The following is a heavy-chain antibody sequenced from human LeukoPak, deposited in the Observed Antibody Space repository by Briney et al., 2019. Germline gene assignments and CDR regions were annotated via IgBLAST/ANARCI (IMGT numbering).Heavy chain of an antibody. J-gene: IGHJ3*02. CDR1: GFTFSSYS. CDR3: ARDGGTWIQRAFDT. CDR2: ISSSSSYI. D-gene: IGHD5-18*01. V-gene: IGHV3-21*01. Sequence: GGSLRLSCAASGFTFSSYSMNWVRQAPGKGLEWVSSISSSSSYIYYADSVKGRFTISRDNAKNSLYLQMNSLRAEDTAVYYCARDGGTWIQRAFDTWGQGTMVTVSS.